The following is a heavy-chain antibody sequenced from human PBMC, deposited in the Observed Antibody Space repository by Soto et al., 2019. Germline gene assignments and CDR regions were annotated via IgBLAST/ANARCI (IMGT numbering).Heavy chain of an antibody. CDR1: GGSISSYY. V-gene: IGHV4-59*08. CDR2: IYYSGST. Sequence: SETLSLTCTVSGGSISSYYWSWIRQPPGKGLEWIGYIYYSGSTNYNPSLKSRVTISVDTSKNQFSLKLSSVTAADTAVYYCARHLGTGLHLGELSLGARFDAFDIWGQGTMVTVSS. J-gene: IGHJ3*02. D-gene: IGHD3-16*02. CDR3: ARHLGTGLHLGELSLGARFDAFDI.